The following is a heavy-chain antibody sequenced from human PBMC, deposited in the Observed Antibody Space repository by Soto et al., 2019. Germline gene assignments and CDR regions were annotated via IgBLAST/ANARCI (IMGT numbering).Heavy chain of an antibody. CDR3: AGARGVSCHWGGSYVCSSSPPDY. CDR1: GFTFSSYD. V-gene: IGHV3-13*01. Sequence: EVQLVESGGGLVQPGGSLRLSCAASGFTFSSYDMHWVRQATGKGLEWVSSIGTAGDTYYPGSVKGRFTISRDNGKNSXXLXMXSLRAGDTAVYYCAGARGVSCHWGGSYVCSSSPPDYWGQGTLVTVSS. CDR2: IGTAGDT. D-gene: IGHD2-15*01. J-gene: IGHJ4*02.